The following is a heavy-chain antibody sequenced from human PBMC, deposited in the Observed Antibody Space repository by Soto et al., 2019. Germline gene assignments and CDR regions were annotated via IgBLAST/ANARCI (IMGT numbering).Heavy chain of an antibody. V-gene: IGHV1-2*02. CDR3: AREAGRWLQSNFDY. Sequence: ASVKVSCKASGYTFTGYYMHWVRQAPGQGLEWMGWINPNSGGTNYAQKFQGRVTMTRDTSISTAYMELSRLRSDDTAVYYCAREAGRWLQSNFDYWGQGTLVTVSS. CDR1: GYTFTGYY. J-gene: IGHJ4*02. D-gene: IGHD5-12*01. CDR2: INPNSGGT.